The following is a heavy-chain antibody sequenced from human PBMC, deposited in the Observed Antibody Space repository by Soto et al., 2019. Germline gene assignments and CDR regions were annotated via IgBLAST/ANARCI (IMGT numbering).Heavy chain of an antibody. J-gene: IGHJ5*02. D-gene: IGHD3-22*01. CDR3: ARRGVSTYYYDSSGSSWFDP. V-gene: IGHV5-51*01. CDR2: IYPGDSDT. Sequence: GESLKISCKGSGYSFTSYWIGWVRQMPGKGLEWMGIIYPGDSDTRYSPSFQGQVTISADKSISTAYLQWSSLKASDTAMYYCARRGVSTYYYDSSGSSWFDPWGQGTLVTV. CDR1: GYSFTSYW.